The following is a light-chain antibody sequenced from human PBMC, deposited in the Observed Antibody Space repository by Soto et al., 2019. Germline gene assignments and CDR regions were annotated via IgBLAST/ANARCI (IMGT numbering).Light chain of an antibody. CDR1: QGISSY. CDR3: QQANSFPLT. Sequence: IRMTQSPSSLSASTGDRVTISCRASQGISSYLAWYQQKPGKAPKLLIYAASTLQSGVPSRFSGSGSGTDFTLTISSLQPEDSATYYCQQANSFPLTFGGGTKVDIK. J-gene: IGKJ4*01. CDR2: AAS. V-gene: IGKV1-8*01.